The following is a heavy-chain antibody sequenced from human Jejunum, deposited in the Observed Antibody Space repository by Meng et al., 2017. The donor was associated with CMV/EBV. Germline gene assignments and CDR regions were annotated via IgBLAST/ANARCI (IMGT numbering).Heavy chain of an antibody. CDR3: ARGPGASTREGFDH. J-gene: IGHJ4*02. D-gene: IGHD1-26*01. Sequence: QVQGQGGGPWVMKPSAPLSLTCICSGDSMCGYYWSWIRQPAGEGLEWIGRIYSSGTTNYSPSLKSRVVMSVDTSKKQFSLILSSVTAADTARYYCARGPGASTREGFDHWGLGTLVTVSS. CDR1: GDSMCGYY. V-gene: IGHV4-4*07. CDR2: IYSSGTT.